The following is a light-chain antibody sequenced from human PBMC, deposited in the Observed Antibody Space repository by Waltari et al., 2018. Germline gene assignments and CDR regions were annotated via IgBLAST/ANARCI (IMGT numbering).Light chain of an antibody. CDR2: EVS. CDR3: CSYAGRYTFV. J-gene: IGLJ1*01. Sequence: QSALTQPRSVSGSPGQSVTISCTATIRHVGGYNSVSCYQQHPGHAPKLLSYEVSKRPSGVPDRLSGSKSGNTASLTISGLQAEDEADYYCCSYAGRYTFVFGTGTKVTVL. CDR1: IRHVGGYNS. V-gene: IGLV2-11*01.